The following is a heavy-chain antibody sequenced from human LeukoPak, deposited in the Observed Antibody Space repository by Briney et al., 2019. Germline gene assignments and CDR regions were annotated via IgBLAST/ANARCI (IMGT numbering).Heavy chain of an antibody. J-gene: IGHJ4*02. CDR3: ARGVYYDSSGYSLDY. CDR1: GGSFSGYY. V-gene: IGHV4-34*01. Sequence: SETLSLTCAVYGGSFSGYYWSWIRQPPGKGLEWIGEINHSGSTNYNPSLKSRVTISLDTSKNQFSLKLSSVTAADTAVYYCARGVYYDSSGYSLDYWGQGTLVTVSS. CDR2: INHSGST. D-gene: IGHD3-22*01.